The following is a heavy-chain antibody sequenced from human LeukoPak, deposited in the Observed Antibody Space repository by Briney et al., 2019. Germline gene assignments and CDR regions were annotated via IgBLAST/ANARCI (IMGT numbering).Heavy chain of an antibody. J-gene: IGHJ4*02. D-gene: IGHD2-21*02. CDR2: IWADGNNK. V-gene: IGHV3-33*01. Sequence: GMSLRLSCAASGFTVSTSGIHWVRQAPGKGLEWVADIWADGNNKYYADSVEGRFTVSRDNSKSTLFLQMSSLRPEDTAVYYCSRDGDVTGETFDYWGRGTLVTVSP. CDR1: GFTVSTSG. CDR3: SRDGDVTGETFDY.